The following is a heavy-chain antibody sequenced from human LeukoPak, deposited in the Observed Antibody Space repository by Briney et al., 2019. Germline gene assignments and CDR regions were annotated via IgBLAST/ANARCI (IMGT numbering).Heavy chain of an antibody. V-gene: IGHV1-46*01. D-gene: IGHD4-17*01. CDR1: GYTFTSYY. Sequence: GASVKVSCKASGYTFTSYYMHWVRQAPGQGLEWMGIINPSGGSTSYAQKFQGRVTITADESTSTAYMELSSLRSEDTAVYYCASPRGDYGDYNFDYWGQGTLVTVSS. CDR3: ASPRGDYGDYNFDY. CDR2: INPSGGST. J-gene: IGHJ4*02.